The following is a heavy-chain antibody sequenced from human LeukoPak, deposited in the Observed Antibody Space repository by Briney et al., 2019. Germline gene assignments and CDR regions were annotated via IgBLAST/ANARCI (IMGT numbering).Heavy chain of an antibody. CDR1: GFTFSSYW. D-gene: IGHD6-13*01. CDR2: INSDGNTT. CDR3: ARVSSSSWYFDY. J-gene: IGHJ4*02. V-gene: IGHV3-74*01. Sequence: GGSLRLSCGASGFTFSSYWMHWVRQARGKGLVWVSRINSDGNTTRYADSVKGRFTISRDNAKNTLYLQMNSLRAEDTAVYYCARVSSSSWYFDYWGQGTPVTVSS.